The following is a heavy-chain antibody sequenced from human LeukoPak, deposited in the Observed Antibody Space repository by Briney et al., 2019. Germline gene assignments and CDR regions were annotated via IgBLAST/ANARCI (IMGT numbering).Heavy chain of an antibody. CDR2: IKQDGSEK. CDR3: ARGRSEFDY. Sequence: GGSLRLSCAASGFTFSGYWMSWVRQAPGKGLEWVANIKQDGSEKYYVDSVKGRFTISRDNAKNSLYLQMNSLRAEDTAVYYCARGRSEFDYWGQGTLVTVSS. V-gene: IGHV3-7*01. J-gene: IGHJ4*02. CDR1: GFTFSGYW.